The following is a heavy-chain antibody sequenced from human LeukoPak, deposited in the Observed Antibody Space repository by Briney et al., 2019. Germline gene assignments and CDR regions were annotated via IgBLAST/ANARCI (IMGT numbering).Heavy chain of an antibody. J-gene: IGHJ6*02. CDR1: GGTFSSYA. D-gene: IGHD2-2*02. V-gene: IGHV1-69*04. CDR2: IIPILGIA. CDR3: ARVYGYCSSTSCYKEPIYYYYGMDV. Sequence: ASVKVSCKASGGTFSSYAISWVRQAPGQGLEWMGRIIPILGIANYAQKFQGRVTITADKSTSTAYMELSSLRSEDTAVYYCARVYGYCSSTSCYKEPIYYYYGMDVWGQGTTVTVSS.